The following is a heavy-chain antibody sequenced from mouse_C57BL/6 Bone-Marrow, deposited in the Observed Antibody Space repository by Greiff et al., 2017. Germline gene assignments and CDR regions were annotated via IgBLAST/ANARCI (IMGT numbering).Heavy chain of an antibody. CDR3: ARCPLLLRCYFDV. D-gene: IGHD1-1*01. CDR2: IYPGDGDT. V-gene: IGHV1-82*01. Sequence: QVQLQQSGPELVKPGASVKISCKASGYAFSSSWMNWVKQRPGKGLEWIGRIYPGDGDTNYNGKFKGKATLTADKSPSTAYMQLSSLTSEDSAVYFCARCPLLLRCYFDVWGTGTTVTVSS. CDR1: GYAFSSSW. J-gene: IGHJ1*03.